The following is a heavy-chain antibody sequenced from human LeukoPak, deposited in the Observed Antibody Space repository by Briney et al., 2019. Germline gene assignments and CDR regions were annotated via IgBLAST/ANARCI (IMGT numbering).Heavy chain of an antibody. CDR3: ARKGGDFNGFDY. D-gene: IGHD2-21*02. V-gene: IGHV3-64*01. CDR2: ISSNGGST. Sequence: GGSLRLSCAASGFTFSSYAMHWVRLAPGKGLEYVSAISSNGGSTYYANSVKGRFTTSRDNSKNTLYLQMGSLRAEDMAVYYCARKGGDFNGFDYWGQGTLVTVSS. CDR1: GFTFSSYA. J-gene: IGHJ4*02.